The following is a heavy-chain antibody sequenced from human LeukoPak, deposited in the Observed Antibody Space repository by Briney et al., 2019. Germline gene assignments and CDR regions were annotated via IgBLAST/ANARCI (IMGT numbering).Heavy chain of an antibody. CDR1: GFTFSSYA. CDR2: ISGSGGST. Sequence: GGSLRLSCAASGFTFSSYAMSWVRQAPGKGLEWVSAISGSGGSTYYADSVKGRFTISRDNSKNTLYLQMNSLRAEDTAVYYCARDLVGVSSFDAFDIWGQGTMVTVSS. V-gene: IGHV3-23*01. J-gene: IGHJ3*02. D-gene: IGHD2-15*01. CDR3: ARDLVGVSSFDAFDI.